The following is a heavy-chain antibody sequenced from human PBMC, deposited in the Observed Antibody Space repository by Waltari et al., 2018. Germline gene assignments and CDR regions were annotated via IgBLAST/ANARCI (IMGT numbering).Heavy chain of an antibody. CDR2: IYHGGRT. V-gene: IGHV4-38-2*02. D-gene: IGHD4-17*01. CDR1: GYSISSGYY. CDR3: VTSTGTVTSGFYYYYMDV. J-gene: IGHJ6*03. Sequence: HVQLQESGPGLVKPSETLSLTCTVSGYSISSGYYWGWIRQPPGKGLEWIGSIYHGGRTNYNPCLKSRVTLSGDTSKNLCSLKLNSVTAADTAVYYCVTSTGTVTSGFYYYYMDVWAKGTTVTV.